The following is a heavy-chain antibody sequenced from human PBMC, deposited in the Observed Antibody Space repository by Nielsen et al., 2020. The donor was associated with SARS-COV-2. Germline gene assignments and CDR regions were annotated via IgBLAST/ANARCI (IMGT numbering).Heavy chain of an antibody. CDR1: GFTVSSNY. D-gene: IGHD3-22*01. CDR3: ARDLLLLESVDWFDP. J-gene: IGHJ5*02. CDR2: IYSGGST. Sequence: GGSPRLSCAASGFTVSSNYMSWVRQAPGKGLEWVSVIYSGGSTYYADSVKGRFTISRDNSKNTLYLQMNSLRAEDTAVYYCARDLLLLESVDWFDPWGQGTLVTVSS. V-gene: IGHV3-66*01.